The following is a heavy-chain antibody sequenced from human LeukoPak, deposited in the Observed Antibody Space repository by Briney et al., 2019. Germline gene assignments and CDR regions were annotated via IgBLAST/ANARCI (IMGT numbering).Heavy chain of an antibody. CDR2: VNHSGST. D-gene: IGHD3-16*02. J-gene: IGHJ4*02. CDR1: GGSFSGDY. Sequence: PSETLPLTCAVYGGSFSGDYLTWIRQPPGKGLEWIGEVNHSGSTNYNPSLKSRVTISVDTSKNQFSLKLNSVTAADTAVYYCATRSFRWRVYDYWGQGTPVTVSS. V-gene: IGHV4-34*01. CDR3: ATRSFRWRVYDY.